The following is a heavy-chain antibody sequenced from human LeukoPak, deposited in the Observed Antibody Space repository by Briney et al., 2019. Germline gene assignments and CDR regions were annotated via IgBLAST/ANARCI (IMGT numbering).Heavy chain of an antibody. CDR1: GFTFSSYS. CDR2: ISSSSSTI. CDR3: ARDGGYGAMPYFDY. D-gene: IGHD5-12*01. J-gene: IGHJ4*02. V-gene: IGHV3-48*01. Sequence: PGGSLRLSCAASGFTFSSYSMNWVRQAPGKGLEGVSYISSSSSTIYYADSVKGRFTISRDNAKNSLYLQMNSLRAEDTAVYYCARDGGYGAMPYFDYWGQGTLVTVSS.